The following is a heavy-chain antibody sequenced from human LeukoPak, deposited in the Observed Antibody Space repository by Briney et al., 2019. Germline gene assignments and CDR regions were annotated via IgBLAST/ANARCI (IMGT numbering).Heavy chain of an antibody. CDR1: GFTLSSNY. V-gene: IGHV3-66*02. Sequence: GGSLRLSCAAPGFTLSSNYLSWVRPAPRKGLGRVSVIYSGGSTYYADSVKGRFTISRDNPKNTLYLQMDSLRAEDTAVYYCARAPGPIDYWGQGTLVTVSS. CDR3: ARAPGPIDY. CDR2: IYSGGST. J-gene: IGHJ4*02.